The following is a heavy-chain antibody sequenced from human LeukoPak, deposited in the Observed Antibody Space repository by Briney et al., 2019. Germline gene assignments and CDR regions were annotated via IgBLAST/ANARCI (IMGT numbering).Heavy chain of an antibody. V-gene: IGHV5-51*01. CDR3: ARHLAVAGPRYFDY. CDR2: IYPADSDS. D-gene: IGHD6-19*01. CDR1: GYSFTNYW. J-gene: IGHJ4*02. Sequence: GESLKISCKGSGYSFTNYWIGWARQMPGKGLEWMGIIYPADSDSRYSPSFQGQVTISADKSISTAYLQWSSLKASDTAMYYCARHLAVAGPRYFDYWGQGTLVTVSS.